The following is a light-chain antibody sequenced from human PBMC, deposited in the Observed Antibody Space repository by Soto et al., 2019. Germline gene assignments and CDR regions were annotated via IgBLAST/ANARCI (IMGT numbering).Light chain of an antibody. CDR3: QQSDSTPWT. V-gene: IGKV1-39*01. J-gene: IGKJ1*01. CDR1: RSISRY. Sequence: DIQMTQSPASLSASVGDRVTMTCRASRSISRYLSWYQQKPGKAPNLLIFDTSTLQSGVPSRFSGSGSGTDFSLTISSLRPEDFATYYCQQSDSTPWTFGQGTKVEV. CDR2: DTS.